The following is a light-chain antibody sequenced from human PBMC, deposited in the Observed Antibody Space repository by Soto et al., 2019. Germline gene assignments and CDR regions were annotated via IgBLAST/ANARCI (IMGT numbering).Light chain of an antibody. J-gene: IGLJ1*01. CDR2: EVS. Sequence: QSVLTQPASVSGSPGQSITISCTGTSSDVGGYNYVSWYQLHPGKAPKLMVYEVSNRPSGVSNRFSGSKSGNTASLTISGLQAEDEADYYCRSYTSSTAYVFGTGTKVTLL. CDR1: SSDVGGYNY. CDR3: RSYTSSTAYV. V-gene: IGLV2-14*01.